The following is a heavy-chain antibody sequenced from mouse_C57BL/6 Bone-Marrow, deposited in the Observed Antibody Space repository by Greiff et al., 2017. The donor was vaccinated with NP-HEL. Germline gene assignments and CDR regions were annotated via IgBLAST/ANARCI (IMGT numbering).Heavy chain of an antibody. V-gene: IGHV1-81*01. CDR3: ARRITTVVATEY. J-gene: IGHJ2*01. D-gene: IGHD1-1*01. CDR2: IYPRSGYT. CDR1: GYTFTSYG. Sequence: QVQLQQSGAELARPGASVKLSCKASGYTFTSYGISWVKQRTGQGLEWIGEIYPRSGYTYYNEKFKGKATLTADKSSSTAYMELRSLTSEDSAVYFCARRITTVVATEYWGQGTTLTVSS.